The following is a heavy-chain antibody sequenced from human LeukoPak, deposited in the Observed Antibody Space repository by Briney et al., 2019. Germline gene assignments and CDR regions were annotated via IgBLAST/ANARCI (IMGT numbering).Heavy chain of an antibody. CDR3: ARDAMVRGVMWSYLPPDACDF. V-gene: IGHV1-18*01. Sequence: ASVKVSCKASGYTFTSYGISWVRQAPGQGLEWMGWISAYNGNTNYAQKLQGRVTMTTDTSTSTAYMELRSLRYDDTAVYYCARDAMVRGVMWSYLPPDACDFWGQGTMVTVSS. J-gene: IGHJ3*01. CDR2: ISAYNGNT. CDR1: GYTFTSYG. D-gene: IGHD3-10*01.